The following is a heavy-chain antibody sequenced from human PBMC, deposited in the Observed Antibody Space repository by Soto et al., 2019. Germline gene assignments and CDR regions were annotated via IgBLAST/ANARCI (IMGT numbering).Heavy chain of an antibody. CDR3: AKDPTSSYSSSWVDY. D-gene: IGHD6-13*01. CDR2: ISSSGDSP. Sequence: PGGSLRLSCAASGFTFSNYAMSWVRQAPGKGLEWVSAISSSGDSPYYADSVKGRFTVSRDNSKNTLYLQMNSLRVEDTAIYYCAKDPTSSYSSSWVDYWGQGTLVTVSS. V-gene: IGHV3-23*01. J-gene: IGHJ4*02. CDR1: GFTFSNYA.